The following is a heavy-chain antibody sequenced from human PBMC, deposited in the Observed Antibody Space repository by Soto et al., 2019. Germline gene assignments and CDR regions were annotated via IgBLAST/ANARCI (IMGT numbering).Heavy chain of an antibody. V-gene: IGHV3-30*18. Sequence: QVQMVESGGGVAQPGGSLRLSCAVSGFTFSAFAMYWVRQAPGKGLEWVALISDDGRNEDYAESVRGRFTISRDNSKNTLYLDMNSLSAEYSAVYFCAKGVVREHYYLDDWGQGTLCTVSS. CDR1: GFTFSAFA. CDR3: AKGVVREHYYLDD. J-gene: IGHJ4*02. D-gene: IGHD3-10*01. CDR2: ISDDGRNE.